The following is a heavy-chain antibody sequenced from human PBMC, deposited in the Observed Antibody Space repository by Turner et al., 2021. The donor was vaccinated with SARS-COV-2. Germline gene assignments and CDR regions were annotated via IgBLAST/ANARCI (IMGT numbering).Heavy chain of an antibody. Sequence: QLQLQESGPGLEKPSETLSPTRPVPGGSISSSSYYWGWIRQPPGKGLEWIGSIYYSGSTYYNPSLKSRVTICVDTSKNQFSLKLSSVTAADTAVYYCARHWEVAAAAYLARFDPWGQGTLVTVSS. J-gene: IGHJ5*02. CDR3: ARHWEVAAAAYLARFDP. D-gene: IGHD6-13*01. V-gene: IGHV4-39*01. CDR1: GGSISSSSYY. CDR2: IYYSGST.